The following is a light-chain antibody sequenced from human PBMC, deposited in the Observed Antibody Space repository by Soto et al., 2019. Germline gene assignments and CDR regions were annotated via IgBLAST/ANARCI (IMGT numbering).Light chain of an antibody. CDR3: QQYSTTPT. J-gene: IGKJ5*01. Sequence: DIVMTQSPDSLAVSLGGRATISCKSSQSVFYSSNNKNFLAWYQQKSGHPPKLLIYWASTRESGVPDRFSGSGSRTDFSLTISSFQAEDAAVYYCQQYSTTPTFGQGTRLEIK. CDR1: QSVFYSSNNKNF. CDR2: WAS. V-gene: IGKV4-1*01.